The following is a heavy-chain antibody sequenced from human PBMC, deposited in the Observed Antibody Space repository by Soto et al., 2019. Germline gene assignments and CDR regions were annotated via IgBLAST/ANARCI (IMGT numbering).Heavy chain of an antibody. D-gene: IGHD3-9*01. J-gene: IGHJ4*02. CDR1: GFTFSSYG. V-gene: IGHV3-30*18. Sequence: PGGSLRLSCAASGFTFSSYGMHWVRQAPGKGLEWVAMISYDGNDENYADSVKGRFTISRDNSKNTLFLQMSSLRPDDTAVYYCAKDRHVWGTLTDFDYWGQGALVTVSS. CDR3: AKDRHVWGTLTDFDY. CDR2: ISYDGNDE.